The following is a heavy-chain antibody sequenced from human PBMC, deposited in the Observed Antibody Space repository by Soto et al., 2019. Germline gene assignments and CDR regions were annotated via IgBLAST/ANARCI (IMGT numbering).Heavy chain of an antibody. J-gene: IGHJ4*02. CDR2: ISGSGGST. CDR1: GFTFSSYA. D-gene: IGHD3-22*01. V-gene: IGHV3-23*01. Sequence: EVQLLESGGGLVQPGGSLRLSCAASGFTFSSYAMSWVRQAPGKGLEWVSAISGSGGSTYYADSVKGRFTISRDNPKNALYLQMNSLRAEDTVVYYCAKVPPRYYDSSGYLDYWGQGTLVTVSS. CDR3: AKVPPRYYDSSGYLDY.